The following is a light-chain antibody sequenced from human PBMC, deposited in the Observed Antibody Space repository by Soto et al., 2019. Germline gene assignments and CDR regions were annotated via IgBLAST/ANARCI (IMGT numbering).Light chain of an antibody. CDR3: QQCFSAPLLT. CDR2: GAS. CDR1: QSISTF. J-gene: IGKJ4*01. V-gene: IGKV1-39*01. Sequence: DIQMTQSPSSLSASVGDRVTITCRASQSISTFLNWYQQKQGKAPKLLIYGASNLESGVPSTFSGSGSGTDFTLTISSLQPEDFATYYCQQCFSAPLLTFGGGTKVEIK.